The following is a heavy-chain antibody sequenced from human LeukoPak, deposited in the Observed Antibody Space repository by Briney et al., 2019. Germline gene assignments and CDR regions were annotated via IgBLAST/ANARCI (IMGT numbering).Heavy chain of an antibody. Sequence: GSLRLSCAASGFTFVSYAMHWVRQAPGKGLEGLGVTSFVGSSEYYADSLKGRFTISRDNSKNTLYLQMNSLRAEDTAVYFCARDGYDYILFYIDYWGQGTLVTVSS. CDR2: TSFVGSSE. CDR3: ARDGYDYILFYIDY. CDR1: GFTFVSYA. J-gene: IGHJ4*02. V-gene: IGHV3-30-3*01. D-gene: IGHD4-11*01.